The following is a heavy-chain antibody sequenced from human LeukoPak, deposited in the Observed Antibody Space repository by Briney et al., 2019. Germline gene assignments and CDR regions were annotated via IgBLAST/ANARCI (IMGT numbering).Heavy chain of an antibody. J-gene: IGHJ4*02. CDR1: GFTFSSYA. CDR3: ARGYYDSSGYYPDY. V-gene: IGHV3-30-3*01. Sequence: GGSLSLSCAASGFTFSSYAMHWVRQAPGKGLEWVAVISYDGSNKYYADSVKGRFTISRDNSKNTLYLQMNSLRAEDTAVYYCARGYYDSSGYYPDYWGQGTLVTVSS. D-gene: IGHD3-22*01. CDR2: ISYDGSNK.